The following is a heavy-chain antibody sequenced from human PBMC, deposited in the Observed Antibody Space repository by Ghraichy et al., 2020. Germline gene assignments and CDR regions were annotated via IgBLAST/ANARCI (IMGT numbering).Heavy chain of an antibody. D-gene: IGHD3-10*01. J-gene: IGHJ4*02. V-gene: IGHV4-59*01. CDR3: ARETGYYGSGCYRFDY. CDR1: GGSISSYY. Sequence: SETLSLTCTVSGGSISSYYWSWIRQPPGKGLEWIGYIYYSGSTNYNPSLKSRVTISVDTSKNQFSLKLSSVTAADTAVYYCARETGYYGSGCYRFDYWGQGTLVTVSS. CDR2: IYYSGST.